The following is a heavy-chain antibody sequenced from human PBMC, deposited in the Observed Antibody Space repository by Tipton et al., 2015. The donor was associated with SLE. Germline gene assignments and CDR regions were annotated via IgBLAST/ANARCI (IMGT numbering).Heavy chain of an antibody. V-gene: IGHV3-43D*04. CDR3: AKVGDYVWGSLIRGLWD. D-gene: IGHD3-16*01. Sequence: SLRLSCAASGFTFDDYAMHWVRQAPGKGLEWVSLISWDGGSTYYADSVKGRFTISRDNSKNTLYLQMNSLRAEDTAVYYCAKVGDYVWGSLIRGLWDWGQGTLVTVSS. CDR2: ISWDGGST. CDR1: GFTFDDYA. J-gene: IGHJ4*02.